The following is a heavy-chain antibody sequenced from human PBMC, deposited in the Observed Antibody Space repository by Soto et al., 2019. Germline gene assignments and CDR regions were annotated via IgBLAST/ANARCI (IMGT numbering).Heavy chain of an antibody. CDR3: ARGRNNWFDP. CDR1: GGSFSSGNYN. V-gene: IGHV4-61*03. J-gene: IGHJ5*02. Sequence: SETLSLTCTVSGGSFSSGNYNWGWIRQPPGKGPEWIGYIYYSGSTRYNPSLKSRLTISVDTSKNHFSLTLTSVNAADTAVYYCARGRNNWFDPWGQGTLVTVSS. CDR2: IYYSGST.